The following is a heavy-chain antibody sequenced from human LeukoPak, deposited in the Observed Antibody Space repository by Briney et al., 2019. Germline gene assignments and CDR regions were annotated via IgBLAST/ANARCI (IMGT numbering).Heavy chain of an antibody. CDR2: IYSGGST. CDR1: GFTVSSNY. V-gene: IGHV3-66*01. CDR3: ARTSTTRGYSYGSKYYFDY. J-gene: IGHJ4*02. Sequence: GGSLRPSCAASGFTVSSNYMSWVRQAPGKGLEWVSVIYSGGSTYYADSVKGRFTISRDNSKNTLYLQMNSLRAEDTAVYYCARTSTTRGYSYGSKYYFDYWGQGTLVTVSS. D-gene: IGHD5-18*01.